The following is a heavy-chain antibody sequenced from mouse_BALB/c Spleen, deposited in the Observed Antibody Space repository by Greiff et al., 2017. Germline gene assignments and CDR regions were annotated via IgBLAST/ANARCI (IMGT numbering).Heavy chain of an antibody. J-gene: IGHJ4*01. CDR3: ARAFYYGSSYGMDY. CDR2: IDTSDSYT. Sequence: QVQLQQPGAELVMPGASVKMSCKASGYTFTDYWMHWVKQRPGQGLEWIGAIDTSDSYTSYNQKFKGKATLTVDESSSTAYMQLSSLTSEDSAVYYCARAFYYGSSYGMDYWGQGTSVTVSS. CDR1: GYTFTDYW. V-gene: IGHV1-69*01. D-gene: IGHD1-1*01.